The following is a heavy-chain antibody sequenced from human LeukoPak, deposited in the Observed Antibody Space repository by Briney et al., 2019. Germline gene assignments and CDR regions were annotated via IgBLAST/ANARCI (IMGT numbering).Heavy chain of an antibody. CDR2: ISGSGTST. V-gene: IGHV3-23*01. CDR1: GFTFSSYA. CDR3: ARGKGIAVSSFDS. J-gene: IGHJ4*02. Sequence: PGGSLRLSCAASGFTFSSYAMSWVRQAPGKGLEWVSGISGSGTSTYYADSVKGRFTISRDNSKNTMSLQMTSLRAEDTALYYCARGKGIAVSSFDSWGQGTLVTVSS. D-gene: IGHD6-19*01.